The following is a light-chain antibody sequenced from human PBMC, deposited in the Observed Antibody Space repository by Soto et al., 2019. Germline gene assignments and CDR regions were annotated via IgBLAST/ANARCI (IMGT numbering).Light chain of an antibody. CDR1: STNIGNNY. V-gene: IGLV1-51*01. J-gene: IGLJ2*01. Sequence: QSVLTQPPSVSGAPGQKVTISCSGSSTNIGNNYISWYQHLPGTAPKLLIYDNSERPSGIPDRFSGSKSGTSATLGITGLQPGDEADYYCGTWDSSLSAGVFGGGTKLTVL. CDR3: GTWDSSLSAGV. CDR2: DNS.